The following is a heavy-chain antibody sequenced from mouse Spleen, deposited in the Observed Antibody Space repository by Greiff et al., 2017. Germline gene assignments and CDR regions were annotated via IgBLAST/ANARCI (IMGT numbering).Heavy chain of an antibody. Sequence: QVHVKQPGTELVKPGASVKLSCKASGYTFTSYWMHWVKQRPGQGLEWIGNINPSNGGTNYNEKFKTKATLTVDKSSSTAYMQLSSLTSEDSAVYYCAREGNYDDGYAMDYWGQGTSVTVSS. J-gene: IGHJ4*01. V-gene: IGHV1-53*01. CDR1: GYTFTSYW. CDR3: AREGNYDDGYAMDY. D-gene: IGHD2-4*01. CDR2: INPSNGGT.